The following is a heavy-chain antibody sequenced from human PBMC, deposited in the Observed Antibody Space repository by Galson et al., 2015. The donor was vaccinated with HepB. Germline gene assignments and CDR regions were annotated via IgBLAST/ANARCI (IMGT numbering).Heavy chain of an antibody. CDR3: ARDRPGDGSGRLFDY. Sequence: SVKVSCKASGYTFTSYYMHWVRQAPGQGLEWMGIINPSGGSTSYAQKFQGRVTMTRDTSTSTVYMELSSLRSEDTAVYYCARDRPGDGSGRLFDYWGQGTLVTVSS. D-gene: IGHD6-19*01. CDR1: GYTFTSYY. V-gene: IGHV1-46*01. CDR2: INPSGGST. J-gene: IGHJ4*02.